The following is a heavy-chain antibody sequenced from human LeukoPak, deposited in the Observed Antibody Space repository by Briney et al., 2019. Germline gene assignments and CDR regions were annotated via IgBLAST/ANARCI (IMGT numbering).Heavy chain of an antibody. D-gene: IGHD4-11*01. V-gene: IGHV3-23*01. J-gene: IGHJ3*01. CDR1: LLSFGDFA. CDR2: TSRSGQNT. CDR3: VKDDYCSIPGCVIDALVV. Sequence: GGALRVSRAASLLSFGDFAMPWVLQVPGVGVQCVSTTSRSGQNTYYTDSVKGRFTISRDDYKGMLYLQMNSLRAEDTAMYYCVKDDYCSIPGCVIDALVVWGQGTVVTVSS.